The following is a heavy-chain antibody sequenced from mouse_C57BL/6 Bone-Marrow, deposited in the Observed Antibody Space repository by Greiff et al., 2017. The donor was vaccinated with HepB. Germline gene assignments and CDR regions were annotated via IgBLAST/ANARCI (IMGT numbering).Heavy chain of an antibody. CDR1: GFTFSSYA. Sequence: EVNVVESGEGLVKPGGSLKLSCAASGFTFSSYAMSWVRQTPEKRLEWVAYISSGGDYIYYADTVKGRFTISRDNARNTLYLQMSSLKSEDTAMYYCTRVGRYYYGSSLYAMDYWGQGTSVTVSS. CDR2: ISSGGDYI. CDR3: TRVGRYYYGSSLYAMDY. V-gene: IGHV5-9-1*02. J-gene: IGHJ4*01. D-gene: IGHD1-1*01.